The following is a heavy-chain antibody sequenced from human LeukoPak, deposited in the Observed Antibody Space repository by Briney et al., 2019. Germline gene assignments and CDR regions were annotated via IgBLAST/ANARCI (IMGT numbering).Heavy chain of an antibody. Sequence: TSETLSLTCTVSGGSISSSSYYWGWIRQPPGKGLEWIGSIYYSGSTYYNPSLKSRVTISVDTSKNQFSLKLSSVTAADTAVYYCARDLILQRDYGMDVWGQGTTVTVSS. CDR2: IYYSGST. V-gene: IGHV4-39*07. D-gene: IGHD4-11*01. CDR1: GGSISSSSYY. J-gene: IGHJ6*02. CDR3: ARDLILQRDYGMDV.